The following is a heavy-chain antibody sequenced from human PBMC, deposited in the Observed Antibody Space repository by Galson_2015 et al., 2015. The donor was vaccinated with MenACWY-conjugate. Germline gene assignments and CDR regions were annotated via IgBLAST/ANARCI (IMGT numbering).Heavy chain of an antibody. V-gene: IGHV3-53*01. CDR1: GFSFRSYA. Sequence: SLRLSCAASGFSFRSYAMSWVRQAPGKGLEWVSIIYSGGNTYYADSVKGRFTISRDNSKNTLYLQMNSLRAEDTAVYYCARDRRFSSRGVVTSSRMDVWGQGTTVTVSS. CDR2: IYSGGNT. D-gene: IGHD3-10*01. CDR3: ARDRRFSSRGVVTSSRMDV. J-gene: IGHJ6*02.